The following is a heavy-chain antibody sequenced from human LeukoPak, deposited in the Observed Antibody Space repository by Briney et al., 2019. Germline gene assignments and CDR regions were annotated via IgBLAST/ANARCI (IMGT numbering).Heavy chain of an antibody. V-gene: IGHV3-7*01. CDR1: GFTFSSYW. Sequence: GGSLRLSCAASGFTFSSYWMSWVRQAPGKGLGWVANIKQDGSEKYYVDSVKGRFTISRDNSKNTLYLQMNSLRAEDTAVYYCARDRDRTLRYCSGGSCYAFDYWGQGTLVTVSS. CDR3: ARDRDRTLRYCSGGSCYAFDY. J-gene: IGHJ4*02. CDR2: IKQDGSEK. D-gene: IGHD2-15*01.